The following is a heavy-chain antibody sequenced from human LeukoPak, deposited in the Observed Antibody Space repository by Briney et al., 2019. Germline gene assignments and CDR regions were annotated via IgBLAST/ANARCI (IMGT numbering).Heavy chain of an antibody. J-gene: IGHJ5*02. CDR1: GGSISSYY. CDR2: IYYSGST. CDR3: ARDVVTMVRGALGWFDP. Sequence: SETLSLTCTVSGGSISSYYWSWIRQPPGKGLEWTGYIYYSGSTNYNPSLKSRVTISVDTSKNQFSLKLSSVTAADTAVYYCARDVVTMVRGALGWFDPWGQGTLVTVSS. V-gene: IGHV4-59*01. D-gene: IGHD3-10*01.